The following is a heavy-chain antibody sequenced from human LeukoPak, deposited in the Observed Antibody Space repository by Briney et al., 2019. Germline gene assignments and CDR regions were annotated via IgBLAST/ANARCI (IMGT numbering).Heavy chain of an antibody. CDR2: ISYDGSNK. CDR1: GFTFSSYA. V-gene: IGHV3-30*01. Sequence: GGSLRLSSAASGFTFSSYAMHWVRQAPGKGLEWVAVISYDGSNKYYADSVKGRFTISRDNSKNTLYLQMNSLRAEDTAVYYCARLGLVRTIDYWGQGTLVTVSS. J-gene: IGHJ4*02. D-gene: IGHD1-14*01. CDR3: ARLGLVRTIDY.